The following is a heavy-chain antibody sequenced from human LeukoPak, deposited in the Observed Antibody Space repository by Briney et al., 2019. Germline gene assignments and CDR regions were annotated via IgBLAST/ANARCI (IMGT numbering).Heavy chain of an antibody. Sequence: SETLSLTCTVSGGSIRSYYWSWIRQPPGKGLEWIGYIYYSGSTNYNPSLKSRVTISVDTSKNQFSLKLSSVTAADTAVYYCARDRVGATTGFDYWGREPWSPSLQ. V-gene: IGHV4-59*01. CDR2: IYYSGST. CDR3: ARDRVGATTGFDY. J-gene: IGHJ4*02. D-gene: IGHD1-26*01. CDR1: GGSIRSYY.